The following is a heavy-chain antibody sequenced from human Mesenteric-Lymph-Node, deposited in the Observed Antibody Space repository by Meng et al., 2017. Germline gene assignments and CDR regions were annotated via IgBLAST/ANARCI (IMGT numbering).Heavy chain of an antibody. CDR3: ARGRLGGDY. CDR2: ISGSGGLT. V-gene: IGHV3-23*01. Sequence: GGSLRLSCAASGFTFSSYAMNWVRQAPGKGLEWVSLISGSGGLTYYADSVKGRFTISRDNSRSTLYLQMNSLRAEDTAVYYCARGRLGGDYWGQGTLVTVSS. D-gene: IGHD3-16*01. J-gene: IGHJ4*02. CDR1: GFTFSSYA.